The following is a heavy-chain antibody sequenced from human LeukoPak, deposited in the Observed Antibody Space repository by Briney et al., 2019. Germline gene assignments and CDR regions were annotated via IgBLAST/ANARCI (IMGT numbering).Heavy chain of an antibody. CDR3: AKPVLSTSYYFDY. Sequence: GRSLRLSCAASGFTFSSYGMHWVRQAPGKGLEWVAFIRYDGSNKYYADSVKGRFTISRDNSENTLYLQMNSLRAEDTAVYYCAKPVLSTSYYFDYWGQGTLVTVSS. V-gene: IGHV3-30*02. D-gene: IGHD6-6*01. CDR1: GFTFSSYG. CDR2: IRYDGSNK. J-gene: IGHJ4*02.